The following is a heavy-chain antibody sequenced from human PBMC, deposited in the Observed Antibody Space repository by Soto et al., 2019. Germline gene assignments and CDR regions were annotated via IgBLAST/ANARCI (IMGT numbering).Heavy chain of an antibody. CDR1: GGSVTSGNYY. J-gene: IGHJ4*02. V-gene: IGHV4-61*01. D-gene: IGHD2-21*02. CDR3: ARGPVVTPFVDY. CDR2: IYYSGST. Sequence: PSETLFLTCTVSGGSVTSGNYYWSWIRQPPGKGLEWIGHIYYSGSTNYNPSLKSRVTISVDASKNQFSLKLSSVTAADTAIYYCARGPVVTPFVDYWGQGTLVTVSS.